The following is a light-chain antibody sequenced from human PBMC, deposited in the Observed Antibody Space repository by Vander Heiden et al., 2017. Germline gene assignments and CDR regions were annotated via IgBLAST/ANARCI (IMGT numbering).Light chain of an antibody. CDR3: QAWDSTTVV. CDR1: KLGDKY. Sequence: SYELTQPPSVSVSPGQTASITCSGDKLGDKYACWYQQKPGQSPVPVFYQDTKRPSGIPERFSGSNSGNTATLTISGTQAMDEADYYCQAWDSTTVVFGGGTKLTVL. CDR2: QDT. J-gene: IGLJ2*01. V-gene: IGLV3-1*01.